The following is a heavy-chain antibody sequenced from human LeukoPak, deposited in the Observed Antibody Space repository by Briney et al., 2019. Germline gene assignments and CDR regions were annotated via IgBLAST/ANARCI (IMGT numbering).Heavy chain of an antibody. J-gene: IGHJ6*04. CDR2: ISTYNGYA. Sequence: GASVKVSCKASGYSFISYGISWVRQAPGQGLEWMGWISTYNGYANYAQKLQGRVTMTTETSTSTAYMELRILRSDDTAVYYCARNSSDWYGYMDVWGKGTTVTVSS. V-gene: IGHV1-18*01. CDR3: ARNSSDWYGYMDV. CDR1: GYSFISYG. D-gene: IGHD6-19*01.